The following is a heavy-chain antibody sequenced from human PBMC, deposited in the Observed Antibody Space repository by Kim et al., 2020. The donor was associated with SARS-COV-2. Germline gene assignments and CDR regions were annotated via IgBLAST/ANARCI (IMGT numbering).Heavy chain of an antibody. V-gene: IGHV3-33*05. CDR3: AREDREGQQLPYYYYYGMDV. J-gene: IGHJ6*02. CDR2: ISYDGSNK. CDR1: GFTFSSYG. Sequence: GGSLRLSCAASGFTFSSYGMHWVRQAPGKGLEWVAVISYDGSNKYYADSVKGRFTISRDNSKNTLYLQMNSLRAEDTAVYYYAREDREGQQLPYYYYYGMDVWGQGTTVTVSS. D-gene: IGHD6-13*01.